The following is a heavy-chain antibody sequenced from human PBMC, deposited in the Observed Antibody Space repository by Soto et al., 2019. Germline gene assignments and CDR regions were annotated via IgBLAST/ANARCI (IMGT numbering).Heavy chain of an antibody. Sequence: SETLSLTCTVSGGSVSSGSYYWSWIRQPPGKGLEWIGRVYYTGNTYYNPSLNSQVTISVDTSKNQFSLNVISVTAADTAVYYCRRSSRYSTDVWGQGTTVTVSS. CDR3: RRSSRYSTDV. CDR1: GGSVSSGSYY. V-gene: IGHV4-39*01. J-gene: IGHJ6*02. D-gene: IGHD6-13*01. CDR2: VYYTGNT.